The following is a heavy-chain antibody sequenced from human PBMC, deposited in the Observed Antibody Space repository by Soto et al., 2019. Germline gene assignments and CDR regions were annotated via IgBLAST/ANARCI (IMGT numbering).Heavy chain of an antibody. D-gene: IGHD3-3*01. CDR3: ARGSGVAAQGELDP. Sequence: PSETLSLTCAVSGGSISSDSQSWTWIRQPPGKGLEWIGYIYHSGSTYFNPSLKSRITMSVDKSKNQFSLKLNFVTAADTAVYYCARGSGVAAQGELDPWGQGTLVTVSS. V-gene: IGHV4-30-2*01. CDR1: GGSISSDSQS. CDR2: IYHSGST. J-gene: IGHJ5*02.